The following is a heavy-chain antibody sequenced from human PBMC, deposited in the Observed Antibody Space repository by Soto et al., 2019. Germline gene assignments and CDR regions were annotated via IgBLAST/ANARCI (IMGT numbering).Heavy chain of an antibody. V-gene: IGHV4-39*01. J-gene: IGHJ5*02. Sequence: SETLSLTCTVSGGSISSSSYYWGWIRQPPGKGLEWIGSIYYSGSTYYNPSLKSRVTISVDTSKNQFSLKLSSVTAADTAVYYCARGGGVASYPPRFDPWGQGTLVTVSS. D-gene: IGHD5-12*01. CDR2: IYYSGST. CDR3: ARGGGVASYPPRFDP. CDR1: GGSISSSSYY.